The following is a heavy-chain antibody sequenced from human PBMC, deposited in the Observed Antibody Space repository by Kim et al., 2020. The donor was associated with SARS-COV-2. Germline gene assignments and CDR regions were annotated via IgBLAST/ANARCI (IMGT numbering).Heavy chain of an antibody. Sequence: IYYADSVKGRFTITRDNAGSSLFLQMNSLTVEDTAVYYGTHSSSWYARIDNWGQGTLVTVSS. J-gene: IGHJ4*02. CDR2: I. V-gene: IGHV3-48*01. CDR3: THSSSWYARIDN. D-gene: IGHD6-13*01.